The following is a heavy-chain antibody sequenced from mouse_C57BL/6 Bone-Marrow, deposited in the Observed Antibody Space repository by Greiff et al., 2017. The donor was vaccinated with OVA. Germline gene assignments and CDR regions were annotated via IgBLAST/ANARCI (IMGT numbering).Heavy chain of an antibody. V-gene: IGHV1-61*01. D-gene: IGHD1-1*01. CDR3: ARTGTVWGFDY. Sequence: QVQLQQPGAELVRPGSSVKLSCKASGYTFTSYWMDWVKQRPGQGLEWIGNIYPSDSETHYNQKFKDKATLTVDKSSSTAYMQLSSLTSEDSAVYYCARTGTVWGFDYWGQGTTLTVSS. CDR2: IYPSDSET. CDR1: GYTFTSYW. J-gene: IGHJ2*01.